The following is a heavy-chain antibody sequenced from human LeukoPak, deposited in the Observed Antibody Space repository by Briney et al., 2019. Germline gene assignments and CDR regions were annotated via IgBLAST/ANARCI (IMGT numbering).Heavy chain of an antibody. CDR1: GGSISSYY. J-gene: IGHJ6*03. Sequence: PSETLSLTCTVSGGSISSYYWSWIRQPPGKGLEWIGYIYYSGSTNYNPSLKSRVTISVDTSKNQFSLKLSSVTAADTAVYYCAREVAAWYYYMDVWGKGTTVTVSS. CDR2: IYYSGST. D-gene: IGHD6-25*01. CDR3: AREVAAWYYYMDV. V-gene: IGHV4-59*01.